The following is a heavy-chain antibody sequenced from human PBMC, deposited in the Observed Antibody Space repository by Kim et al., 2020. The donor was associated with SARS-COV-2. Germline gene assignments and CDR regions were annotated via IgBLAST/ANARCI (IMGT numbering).Heavy chain of an antibody. J-gene: IGHJ1*01. CDR1: GFTFSSYA. Sequence: GGSLRLSCAASGFTFSSYAMHWVRQAPGKGLEWVAVISYDGSNKYYADSVKGRFTISRDNSKNTLYLQMNSLRAEDTAVYYCARDRPTVAGILQHWGQGTLVTVSS. D-gene: IGHD6-19*01. V-gene: IGHV3-30-3*01. CDR3: ARDRPTVAGILQH. CDR2: ISYDGSNK.